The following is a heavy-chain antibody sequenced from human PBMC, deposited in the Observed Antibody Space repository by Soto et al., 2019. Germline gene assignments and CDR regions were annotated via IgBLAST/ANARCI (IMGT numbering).Heavy chain of an antibody. D-gene: IGHD3-10*01. Sequence: PSETLSLTSTVSGGSISSSSYYWSWIRRPPGKGLEWIGSISYSGSSVYNPSLNSRGTISVDKPKNQFSLRLSPVTAADTAVYYCTRRYSYGSGKYGVDLWSQGTTVTVSS. V-gene: IGHV4-39*01. J-gene: IGHJ6*02. CDR2: ISYSGSS. CDR3: TRRYSYGSGKYGVDL. CDR1: GGSISSSSYY.